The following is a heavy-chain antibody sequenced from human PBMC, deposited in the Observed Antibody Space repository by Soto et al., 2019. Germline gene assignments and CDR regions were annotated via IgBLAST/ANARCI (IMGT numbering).Heavy chain of an antibody. Sequence: EVQLLESGGGLVQPGGSLRLSCAASGFTFSSYAMSWVRQAPGKGLEWVSAISGSGGSTYYADSVKGRVTSSRDHSTNTLYLQMTSLRAEDTAVYYCAKDSTAYSSSYDFDYWGQGTLVTVSS. CDR1: GFTFSSYA. V-gene: IGHV3-23*01. J-gene: IGHJ4*02. D-gene: IGHD6-6*01. CDR3: AKDSTAYSSSYDFDY. CDR2: ISGSGGST.